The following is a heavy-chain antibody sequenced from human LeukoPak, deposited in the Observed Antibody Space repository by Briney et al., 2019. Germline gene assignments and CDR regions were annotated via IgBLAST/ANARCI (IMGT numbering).Heavy chain of an antibody. V-gene: IGHV1-2*02. Sequence: GASVKVSCKASGYTFTGYYMHWVRQAPGQGLEWMGWINPNSGGTNYAQKFQDRVTMTRDTSISTAYMELSRLRSDDTAVYYCTMGGDGRWYYYYGMDVWGQGTTVTVSS. J-gene: IGHJ6*02. D-gene: IGHD2-21*01. CDR1: GYTFTGYY. CDR2: INPNSGGT. CDR3: TMGGDGRWYYYYGMDV.